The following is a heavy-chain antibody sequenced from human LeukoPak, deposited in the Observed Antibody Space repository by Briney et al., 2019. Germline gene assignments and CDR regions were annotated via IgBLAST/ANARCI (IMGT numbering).Heavy chain of an antibody. CDR1: GFTFSSYG. V-gene: IGHV3-30*02. J-gene: IGHJ4*02. CDR2: IRYDGGNK. Sequence: GGSLRLSCAASGFTFSSYGMHWVRQAPGKGLVWVAFIRYDGGNKYYADSVKGRFTISRDNSKNTLYLQMNSLRAEDTAVYYCAKEYSSGWGFDYWGQGTLVTVSS. CDR3: AKEYSSGWGFDY. D-gene: IGHD6-19*01.